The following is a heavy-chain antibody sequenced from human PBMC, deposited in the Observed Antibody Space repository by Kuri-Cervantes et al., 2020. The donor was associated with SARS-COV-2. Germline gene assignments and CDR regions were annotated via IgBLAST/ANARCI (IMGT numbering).Heavy chain of an antibody. D-gene: IGHD3-10*01. CDR2: IYYSGST. J-gene: IGHJ5*02. CDR1: GGSISSRSYY. Sequence: ESLKISCSVSGGSISSRSYYWGWIRQPPGKGLEWIGSIYYSGSTNYNPTLKSRVTISVDTSTNQFFLNLTSVTAADTAVYCCATKLFGEHWFDPWGQGILVTVSS. CDR3: ATKLFGEHWFDP. V-gene: IGHV4-39*01.